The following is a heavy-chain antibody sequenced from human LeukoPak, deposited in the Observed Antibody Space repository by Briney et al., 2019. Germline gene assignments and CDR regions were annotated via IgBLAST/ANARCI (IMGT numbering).Heavy chain of an antibody. J-gene: IGHJ3*02. V-gene: IGHV3-21*01. CDR1: GFTFSSYT. Sequence: GGSLRLSCAASGFTFSSYTMNWVRQAPGKGLEWVSSISSSSSYIFYADSVKGRFTISRDNAKNSLYLQMNSLRAEDTAVYYCARGARDRDAFDIWGQGTMVTVSS. CDR3: ARGARDRDAFDI. CDR2: ISSSSSYI.